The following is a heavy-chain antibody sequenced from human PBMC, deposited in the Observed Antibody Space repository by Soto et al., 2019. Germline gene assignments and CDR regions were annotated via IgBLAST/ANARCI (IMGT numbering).Heavy chain of an antibody. CDR3: AKDVVSSGYLWYFDY. CDR2: IRSKAYGGTT. J-gene: IGHJ4*02. Sequence: GGSLRLSCTASGFTFGDYAMSWFRQAQGKGLEWVGFIRSKAYGGTTEYAASVKGRFTISRDDSKSIAHLQMNSLRAEDTAVYYCAKDVVSSGYLWYFDYWGQGTLVTVSS. CDR1: GFTFGDYA. D-gene: IGHD5-12*01. V-gene: IGHV3-49*03.